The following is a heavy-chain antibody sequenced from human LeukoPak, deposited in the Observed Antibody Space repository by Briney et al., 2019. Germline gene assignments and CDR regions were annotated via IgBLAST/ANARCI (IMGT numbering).Heavy chain of an antibody. CDR1: GFTFSSYA. CDR2: ISGSGGST. V-gene: IGHV3-23*01. Sequence: GGSLRLSCAASGFTFSSYAMSWVRQAPGKGLEWVSAISGSGGSTYYADSVKGRFTISRDNSKSTLSLQMNSLRVEDTALYYCAKDIDWLAFEDWGQGTLVTVSS. D-gene: IGHD6-19*01. J-gene: IGHJ4*02. CDR3: AKDIDWLAFED.